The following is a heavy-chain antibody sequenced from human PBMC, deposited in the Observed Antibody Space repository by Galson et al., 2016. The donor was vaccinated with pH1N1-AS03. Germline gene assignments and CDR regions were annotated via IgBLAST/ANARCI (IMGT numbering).Heavy chain of an antibody. V-gene: IGHV3-7*03. J-gene: IGHJ4*02. Sequence: SLRLSCAASGFTFNNYWMNWVRQAPGKGLEWVAHINQDGSEKNYVDSVKGRFTISRYNAKNSLYLQMNSLRVEDTAVYYCARDLDDKYRGDLGYWGQGTLVTVSS. D-gene: IGHD5-12*01. CDR2: INQDGSEK. CDR1: GFTFNNYW. CDR3: ARDLDDKYRGDLGY.